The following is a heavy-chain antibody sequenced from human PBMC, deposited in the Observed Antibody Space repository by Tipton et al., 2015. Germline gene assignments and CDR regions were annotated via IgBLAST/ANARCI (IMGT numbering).Heavy chain of an antibody. J-gene: IGHJ1*01. V-gene: IGHV4-61*08. D-gene: IGHD2-15*01. Sequence: TLSLTCTVSGGSISSGGYYWSWIRQHPGKGLEWIGGIYYSGSTIYNPSLKSRVTISVDTSKNLFSLKLSSVTAADTAVYYCARDAGIVAAPSRYFQYWGQGSLVTVSS. CDR2: IYYSGST. CDR3: ARDAGIVAAPSRYFQY. CDR1: GGSISSGGYY.